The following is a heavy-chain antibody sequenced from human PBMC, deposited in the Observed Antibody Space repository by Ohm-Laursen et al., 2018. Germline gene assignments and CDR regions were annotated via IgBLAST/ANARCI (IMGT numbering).Heavy chain of an antibody. CDR3: TRGYSSSSPYGLH. Sequence: SLRLSCTASGFTFGDYAMSWVRQAPGRGLEWVSFIRSRAYGGTTEYAASVKGRFTISRDGSKRIVYLQMNSLKTEDTAVYYCTRGYSSSSPYGLHWGQGTLVTVSS. J-gene: IGHJ1*01. CDR2: IRSRAYGGTT. V-gene: IGHV3-49*04. D-gene: IGHD4-11*01. CDR1: GFTFGDYA.